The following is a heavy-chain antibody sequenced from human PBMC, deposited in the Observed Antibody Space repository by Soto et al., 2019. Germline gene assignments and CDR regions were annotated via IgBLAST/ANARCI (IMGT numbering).Heavy chain of an antibody. CDR2: ISSRSSTI. D-gene: IGHD2-8*01. Sequence: PVGSLRLSCAASGFSFSGSAMHWVRQTSGKGLEWVSYISSRSSTIFYADSVKGRFTISRDNVKNSLYLQMNSLRAEDTAVYYCASGTNGAFFVYWGQGILVTVSS. J-gene: IGHJ4*02. CDR3: ASGTNGAFFVY. V-gene: IGHV3-48*04. CDR1: GFSFSGSA.